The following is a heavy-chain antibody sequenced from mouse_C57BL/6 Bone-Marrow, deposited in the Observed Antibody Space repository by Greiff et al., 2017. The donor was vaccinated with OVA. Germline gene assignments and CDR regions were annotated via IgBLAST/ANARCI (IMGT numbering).Heavy chain of an antibody. Sequence: VQLKESGAELVRPGASVTLSCKASGYTFTDYEMHWVKQTPVHGLEWIGAIDPETGGTAYNQKFKGKATLTADKSSSTAYMELRSLTSEDSAVYFCARPPFAYWGQGTLVTVSA. J-gene: IGHJ3*01. V-gene: IGHV1-15*01. CDR2: IDPETGGT. CDR3: ARPPFAY. CDR1: GYTFTDYE.